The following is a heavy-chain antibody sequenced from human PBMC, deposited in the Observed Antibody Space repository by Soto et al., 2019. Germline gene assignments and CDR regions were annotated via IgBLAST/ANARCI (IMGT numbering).Heavy chain of an antibody. V-gene: IGHV1-69*13. CDR1: GGTFSSYA. Sequence: ASVKVSCKASGGTFSSYAISWVRQAPGQGLEWMGGIIPIFGTANYAQKFQGRVTITADESTSTAYMELSSLRSEDTAVYYCARGRAGAIVATITSGPRGYYYGMDVWGQGTTVTVSS. CDR3: ARGRAGAIVATITSGPRGYYYGMDV. CDR2: IIPIFGTA. J-gene: IGHJ6*02. D-gene: IGHD5-12*01.